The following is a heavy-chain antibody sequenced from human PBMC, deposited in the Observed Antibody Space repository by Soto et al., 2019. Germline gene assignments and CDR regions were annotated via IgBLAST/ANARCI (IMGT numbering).Heavy chain of an antibody. Sequence: EVQLVESGGGLVQPGGSLRLSCAASGFTFSSYWMSWVRQAPGKGLEWVANIKQDGSEKYYVDSVKGRFTISRDNAKNSLHLQMNSLRAEDTAVYYCARDSSGYPYYFDYWGQGTLVTVSS. D-gene: IGHD3-22*01. J-gene: IGHJ4*02. V-gene: IGHV3-7*03. CDR3: ARDSSGYPYYFDY. CDR1: GFTFSSYW. CDR2: IKQDGSEK.